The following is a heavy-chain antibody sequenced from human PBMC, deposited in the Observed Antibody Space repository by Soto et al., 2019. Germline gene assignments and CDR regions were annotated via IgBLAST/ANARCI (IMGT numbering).Heavy chain of an antibody. CDR2: IIPIFGTA. J-gene: IGHJ4*02. CDR1: GGTFSSYA. Sequence: QVQLVQSGAEVKKTGSSVKVSCKASGGTFSSYAISWVRQAPGQGLEWMGGIIPIFGTANYAQKFQGRVTITADKSTSTAYMELSSLRSEDTAVYYCASGLGYCSGGSFYIPPVFDYWGQGTLVTVSS. D-gene: IGHD2-15*01. CDR3: ASGLGYCSGGSFYIPPVFDY. V-gene: IGHV1-69*06.